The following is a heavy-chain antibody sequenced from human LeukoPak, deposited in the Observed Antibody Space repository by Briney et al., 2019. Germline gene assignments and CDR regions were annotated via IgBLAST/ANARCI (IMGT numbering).Heavy chain of an antibody. CDR2: IYYSGST. V-gene: IGHV4-59*08. CDR3: ARHTDIAPLSSLKY. CDR1: GGXISSYY. Sequence: SETLSLTCTVSGGXISSYYCSWIRQTPGKGLEWIGDIYYSGSTNYNPSLKSRVTISVDTPKNQFSLKLSSVTAADTAVYYCARHTDIAPLSSLKYWGQGTLVTVSS. D-gene: IGHD6-13*01. J-gene: IGHJ4*02.